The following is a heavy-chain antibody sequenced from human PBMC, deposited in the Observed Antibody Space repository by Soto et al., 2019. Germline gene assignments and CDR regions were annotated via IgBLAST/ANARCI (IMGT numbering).Heavy chain of an antibody. V-gene: IGHV4-59*01. CDR3: GGGGGGGYYGMDV. CDR1: GGSISSYY. CDR2: IYYSGST. J-gene: IGHJ6*02. Sequence: QVQLQESGPGLVKPSETLSLTCTVSGGSISSYYWSWIRQPPGKGLEWIGYIYYSGSTNYNPSLKSRVPISVDPPKNQFPRKRSSVTAADTAVYYGGGGGGGGYYGMDVWGQGTTVTVSS. D-gene: IGHD3-16*01.